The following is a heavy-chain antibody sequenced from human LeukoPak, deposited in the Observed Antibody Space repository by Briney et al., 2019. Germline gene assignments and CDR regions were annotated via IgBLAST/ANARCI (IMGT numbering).Heavy chain of an antibody. CDR2: IYYGGST. D-gene: IGHD2/OR15-2a*01. CDR1: GGSISSSSYY. CDR3: ARENRGSDAFDI. Sequence: PSETLSLTCTVSGGSISSSSYYWGWIRQPPGKGLEWIGSIYYGGSTYYNPSLKSRVTISVDTSKNQFSLKLSSVTAADTAVYYCARENRGSDAFDIWGQGTMVTVSS. J-gene: IGHJ3*02. V-gene: IGHV4-39*07.